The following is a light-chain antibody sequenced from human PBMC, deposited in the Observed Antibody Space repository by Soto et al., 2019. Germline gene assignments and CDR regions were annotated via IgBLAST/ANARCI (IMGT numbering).Light chain of an antibody. CDR2: NND. Sequence: QSVLTQPPSASGTPGQRVAISCSGSTSNIGDNTVHWYQQLPGTAPKLLIYNNDRRPSGVPDRFSGSKSGTSASLAISGLQSEDEADYFCSTWDDSLNGGVFGGGTQLTVL. CDR3: STWDDSLNGGV. V-gene: IGLV1-44*01. J-gene: IGLJ3*02. CDR1: TSNIGDNT.